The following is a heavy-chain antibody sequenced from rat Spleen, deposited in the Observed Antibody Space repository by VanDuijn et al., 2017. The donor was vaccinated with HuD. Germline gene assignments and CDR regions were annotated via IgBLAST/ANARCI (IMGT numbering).Heavy chain of an antibody. Sequence: EVQLVESGGGLVQPGRSLKLSCAASGFTFNDHFMAWVRQAPTKGLEWVATISYGDSSGHSSTYYRDSVKGRFTISRDNAKSTLSLQMDSLRSEDTAPYYCTTMGNYFNYWGQGVMVTVSS. D-gene: IGHD1-7*01. CDR3: TTMGNYFNY. J-gene: IGHJ2*01. CDR2: ISYGDSSGHSST. CDR1: GFTFNDHF. V-gene: IGHV5-20*01.